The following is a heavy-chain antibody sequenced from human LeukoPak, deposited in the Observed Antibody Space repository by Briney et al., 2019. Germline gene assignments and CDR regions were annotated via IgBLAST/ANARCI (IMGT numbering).Heavy chain of an antibody. CDR3: ARALGAIDDY. Sequence: SETLSHTCTVSGGSISSYYWSWLRQPPGKGLEWIGYIYYSGSTNYNPSLKSRVNISVDTSKKQFSLKLSSVTAADTGVYYCARALGAIDDYWGQGTLVTVSS. CDR1: GGSISSYY. CDR2: IYYSGST. V-gene: IGHV4-59*01. D-gene: IGHD1-26*01. J-gene: IGHJ4*02.